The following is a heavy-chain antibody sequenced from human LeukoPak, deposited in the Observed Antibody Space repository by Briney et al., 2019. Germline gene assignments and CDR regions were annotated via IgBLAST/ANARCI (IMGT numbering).Heavy chain of an antibody. CDR1: GFTLSNYW. V-gene: IGHV3-7*01. Sequence: GGSLRLSCAGSGFTLSNYWMSWIRQAPGKGLEWVANIKQDGSEKYYVDSVTGRFTISRDNANNSLYLQMISLRTEDTAVYYCARWATSHDFWGQGTLVTVSP. J-gene: IGHJ4*02. CDR2: IKQDGSEK. CDR3: ARWATSHDF.